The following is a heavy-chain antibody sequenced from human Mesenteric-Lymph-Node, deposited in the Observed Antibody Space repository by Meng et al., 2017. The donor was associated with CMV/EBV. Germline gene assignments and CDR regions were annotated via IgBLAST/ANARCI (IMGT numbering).Heavy chain of an antibody. CDR1: GYTFTSYG. CDR3: AREHQYDFWSGYYLNYYYYGMDV. CDR2: ISAYNGNT. J-gene: IGHJ6*02. Sequence: ASVKVSCKASGYTFTSYGISWVRQAPGQGLEWMGWISAYNGNTNYAQKLQGRVTMTADTSTSTAYTELRSLRSDDTAVYYCAREHQYDFWSGYYLNYYYYGMDVWGQGTTVTVSS. V-gene: IGHV1-18*01. D-gene: IGHD3-3*01.